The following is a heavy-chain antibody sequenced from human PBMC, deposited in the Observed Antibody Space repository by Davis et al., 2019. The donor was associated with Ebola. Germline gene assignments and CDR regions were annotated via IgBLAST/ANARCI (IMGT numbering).Heavy chain of an antibody. Sequence: MPSETLSLTCTVSGGSVSSGSYYWSWIRQPPGKGLEWLGYIYYSGSTNYNPSLKSRVTISVDTSKNQFSLKLSSVTAADTAIYYCAILNLRAGTNWFDPWGRGSLVTISS. V-gene: IGHV4-61*01. CDR2: IYYSGST. CDR1: GGSVSSGSYY. D-gene: IGHD6-19*01. CDR3: AILNLRAGTNWFDP. J-gene: IGHJ5*02.